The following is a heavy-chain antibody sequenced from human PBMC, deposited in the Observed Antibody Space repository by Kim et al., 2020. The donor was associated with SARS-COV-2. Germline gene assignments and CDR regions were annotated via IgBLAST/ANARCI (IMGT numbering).Heavy chain of an antibody. CDR3: AGGTWFFQIN. Sequence: GGSLRLSCKASGITLSWYWMSWVRQAPGKGLEWLANIKEDGSEKYHADSVEGRFTISRDNAKNSLYLQMNSLRAEDTAVYFCAGGTWFFQINWGQGTLVTVSP. CDR2: IKEDGSEK. V-gene: IGHV3-7*01. D-gene: IGHD1-26*01. CDR1: GITLSWYW. J-gene: IGHJ4*02.